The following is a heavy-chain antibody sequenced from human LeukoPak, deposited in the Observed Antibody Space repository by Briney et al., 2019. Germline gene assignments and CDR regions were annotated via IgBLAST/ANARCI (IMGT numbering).Heavy chain of an antibody. J-gene: IGHJ4*02. D-gene: IGHD2-15*01. CDR1: GGSISSYY. V-gene: IGHV4-59*01. CDR3: ARHDCSGGSCYHIDY. Sequence: SETLSLTCTVSGGSISSYYWSWIRQPPGKGLEWIGYIYYSGSTNYNPSLKSRVTISVDTSKNQFSLKLSSVTAADTAVYYCARHDCSGGSCYHIDYWGQGTLVTVSS. CDR2: IYYSGST.